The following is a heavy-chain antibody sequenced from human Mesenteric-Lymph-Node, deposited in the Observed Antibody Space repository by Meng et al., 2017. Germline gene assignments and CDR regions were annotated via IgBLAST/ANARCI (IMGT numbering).Heavy chain of an antibody. D-gene: IGHD3-10*02. CDR3: ARDWGDVRGGFDF. CDR1: GYRYSFTGAS. J-gene: IGHJ4*02. Sequence: LPRAEPGSAMPSPAPSLTVACNGYRYSFTGASLNWIRQAPSRGLEWMGRTYYRSKYYNDDALSVKSRITISPDTSKKQFSLQLNSVTPEETAIYCCARDWGDVRGGFDFWGQGTLVTVSS. CDR2: TYYRSKYYN. V-gene: IGHV6-1*01.